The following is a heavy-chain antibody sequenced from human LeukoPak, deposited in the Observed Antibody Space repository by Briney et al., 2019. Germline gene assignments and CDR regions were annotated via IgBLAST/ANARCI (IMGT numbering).Heavy chain of an antibody. J-gene: IGHJ5*02. CDR1: GGSISSYY. CDR3: ARSSQITMVRGAVRFDP. Sequence: PSETLSLTCTVSGGSISSYYWSWIRQPPGKGLEWIGYIYYSGSTNYNPSLKSRVTISVDTSKNQFSLKLSSVTAADTAVYYCARSSQITMVRGAVRFDPWGQGTLVTVSS. CDR2: IYYSGST. D-gene: IGHD3-10*01. V-gene: IGHV4-59*01.